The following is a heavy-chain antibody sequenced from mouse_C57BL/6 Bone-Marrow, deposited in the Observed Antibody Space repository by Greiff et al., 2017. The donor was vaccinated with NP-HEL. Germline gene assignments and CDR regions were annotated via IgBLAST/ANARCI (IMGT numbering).Heavy chain of an antibody. D-gene: IGHD2-4*01. Sequence: EVQLQQSGAELVRPGASVKLSCTASGFNIKDDYMHWVKQRPEQGLEWIGWIDPENGDTEYASKFQGKATITADTSSNTAYLQLSSLTSEDTAVYDGTTYYYDSAWFAYWGQGTLVTVSA. CDR3: TTYYYDSAWFAY. CDR2: IDPENGDT. CDR1: GFNIKDDY. V-gene: IGHV14-4*01. J-gene: IGHJ3*01.